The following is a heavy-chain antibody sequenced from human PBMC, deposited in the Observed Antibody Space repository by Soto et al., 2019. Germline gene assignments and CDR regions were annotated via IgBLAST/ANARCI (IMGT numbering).Heavy chain of an antibody. Sequence: GGSLRLSCAASGFTFSSYAMSWVRQAPGKGLEWVSAISGSGGSTYYADSVKGRFTISRDNSKNTLYLQMNSLRAEDTAVYYCAKDRRCSSTSCYGRGDYWGQGTLVTVSS. V-gene: IGHV3-23*01. D-gene: IGHD2-2*01. CDR3: AKDRRCSSTSCYGRGDY. CDR2: ISGSGGST. CDR1: GFTFSSYA. J-gene: IGHJ4*02.